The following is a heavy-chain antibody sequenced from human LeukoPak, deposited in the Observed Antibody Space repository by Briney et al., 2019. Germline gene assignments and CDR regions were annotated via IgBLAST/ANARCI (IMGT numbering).Heavy chain of an antibody. Sequence: GGSLRLSCAASGFTFSSYGMSWVRQAPGKGLEWVSAISGSGGSTYYADSVKGRFTISRDNSKNTLYLQMNSLRAEDTAVYYCARFSGSYYTDSDYWGQGTLVTVSS. V-gene: IGHV3-23*01. CDR1: GFTFSSYG. D-gene: IGHD1-26*01. CDR2: ISGSGGST. CDR3: ARFSGSYYTDSDY. J-gene: IGHJ4*02.